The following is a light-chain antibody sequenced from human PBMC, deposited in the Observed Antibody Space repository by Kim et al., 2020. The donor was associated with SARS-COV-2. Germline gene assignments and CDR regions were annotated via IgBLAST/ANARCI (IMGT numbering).Light chain of an antibody. CDR1: SANIVTNT. Sequence: QRVTISCSGSSANIVTNTVNGYQQLPEAAPELLIYSNNQRPSGVPDRFSGAKSGTSAALAISGLQSEDEADYYCAAWDNSLNGPVIGGGTQLTVL. V-gene: IGLV1-44*01. CDR3: AAWDNSLNGPV. J-gene: IGLJ2*01. CDR2: SNN.